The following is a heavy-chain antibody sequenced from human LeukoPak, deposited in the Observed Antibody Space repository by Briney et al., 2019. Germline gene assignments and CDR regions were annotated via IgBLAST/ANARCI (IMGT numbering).Heavy chain of an antibody. CDR1: GFTFSNYW. J-gene: IGHJ4*02. D-gene: IGHD2-8*01. Sequence: GSLRLSCAASGFTFSNYWMTWVRQAPGKGLEWVANIKETGSEKNYADSVRGRFTISRDNAKNSLYLQMDSLRADDTAVYYCARESVPYATGGDYWGQGTLVTVSS. CDR3: ARESVPYATGGDY. V-gene: IGHV3-7*01. CDR2: IKETGSEK.